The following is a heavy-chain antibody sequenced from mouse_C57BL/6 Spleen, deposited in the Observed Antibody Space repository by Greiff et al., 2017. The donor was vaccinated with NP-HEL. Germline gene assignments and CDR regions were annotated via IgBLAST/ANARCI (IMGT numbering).Heavy chain of an antibody. CDR1: GYAFSSSW. CDR3: ARSPFYYGNYGGYFDY. Sequence: VQLVESGPELVKPGASVKISCKASGYAFSSSWMNWVKQRPGKGLEWIGRIYPGDGDTNYNGKFKGKATLTADKSSSTAYMQLSSLTSEDSAVYFCARSPFYYGNYGGYFDYWGQGTTLTVSS. J-gene: IGHJ2*01. V-gene: IGHV1-82*01. D-gene: IGHD2-1*01. CDR2: IYPGDGDT.